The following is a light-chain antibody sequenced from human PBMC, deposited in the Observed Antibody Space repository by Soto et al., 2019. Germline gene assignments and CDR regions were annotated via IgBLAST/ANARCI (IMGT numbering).Light chain of an antibody. J-gene: IGKJ5*01. V-gene: IGKV3-15*01. CDR2: GAS. CDR3: QQYNYWPIT. Sequence: EIMMTQSPATLSVSPGERATLSCRASQSVSGYLAWYQQKPGQAPRLLIYGASTRATGIPARFSGSGSGTEFTLTISSLQSEDFAVYYCQQYNYWPITFGQGTRLEIK. CDR1: QSVSGY.